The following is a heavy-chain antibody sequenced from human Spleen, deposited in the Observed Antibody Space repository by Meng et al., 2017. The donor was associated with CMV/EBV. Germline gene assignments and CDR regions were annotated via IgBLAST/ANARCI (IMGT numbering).Heavy chain of an antibody. D-gene: IGHD6-6*01. CDR2: IYYSGST. CDR3: ARGTEYSTSSWDY. Sequence: SISSTVSGGSISSYSCSWIRQPHGKGLEWIGYIYYSGSTNHNPSLKSRVTMSVDTSKNQFSLKLSSVTAADTAVYYCARGTEYSTSSWDYWGPGTLVTVSS. CDR1: GGSISSYS. J-gene: IGHJ4*02. V-gene: IGHV4-59*01.